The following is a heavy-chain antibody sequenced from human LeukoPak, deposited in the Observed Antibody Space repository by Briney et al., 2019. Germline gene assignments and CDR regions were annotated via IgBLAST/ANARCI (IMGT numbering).Heavy chain of an antibody. CDR1: GFTFSSCA. V-gene: IGHV3-23*01. D-gene: IGHD6-19*01. CDR3: AKDRYSSGWSPLGDY. CDR2: ISGSGGST. J-gene: IGHJ4*02. Sequence: RGSLRLSCAASGFTFSSCAMSWVRQAPGKGLEWVSTISGSGGSTYYADSVKGRFTLSRDNSKNTLSLQMNSLRAEDSAVYYCAKDRYSSGWSPLGDYWGQGTLVTVSS.